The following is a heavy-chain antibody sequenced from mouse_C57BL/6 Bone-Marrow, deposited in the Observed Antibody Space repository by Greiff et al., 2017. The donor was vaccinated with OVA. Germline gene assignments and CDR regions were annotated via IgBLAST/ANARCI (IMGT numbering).Heavy chain of an antibody. J-gene: IGHJ2*01. D-gene: IGHD1-1*01. CDR2: IYPGSGNT. CDR3: ARGDTTVVPHYFDY. CDR1: GYTFTSYG. V-gene: IGHV1-81*01. Sequence: QVQLQQSGAELARPGASVKLSCTASGYTFTSYGIRWVKQRTGQGLEWIGEIYPGSGNTNYTAKFQGKATLTADTSSSTAYLELRSLTSEDSAVFFCARGDTTVVPHYFDYWGQGTTLTVSS.